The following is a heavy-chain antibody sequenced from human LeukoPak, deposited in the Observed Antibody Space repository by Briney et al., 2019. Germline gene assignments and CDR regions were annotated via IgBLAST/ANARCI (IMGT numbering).Heavy chain of an antibody. Sequence: GGSLRLSCAASGFTFSSYSMSWGRQAAGKGLEWVSSISSQSTYIYSADSLKGRFAISRDNAKNSLYLQMTSLRAEDTAVYYCARDPHLSGWSDYWGQGTLVTVSS. J-gene: IGHJ4*02. CDR1: GFTFSSYS. D-gene: IGHD6-19*01. CDR2: ISSQSTYI. CDR3: ARDPHLSGWSDY. V-gene: IGHV3-21*01.